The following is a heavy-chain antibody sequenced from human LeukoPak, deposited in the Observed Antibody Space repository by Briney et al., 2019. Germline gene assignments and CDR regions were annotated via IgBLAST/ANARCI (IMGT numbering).Heavy chain of an antibody. CDR1: GFPFNAYW. CDR2: ISGSGGST. J-gene: IGHJ4*02. V-gene: IGHV3-23*01. Sequence: GGSLRLSCAASGFPFNAYWMTWVRQAPGKGLEWVSAISGSGGSTYYADSVKGRFTISRDNSKNTLYLQMNSLRAEDTAVYYCAKDVVVVVAATFDYWGQGTLVTVSS. CDR3: AKDVVVVVAATFDY. D-gene: IGHD2-15*01.